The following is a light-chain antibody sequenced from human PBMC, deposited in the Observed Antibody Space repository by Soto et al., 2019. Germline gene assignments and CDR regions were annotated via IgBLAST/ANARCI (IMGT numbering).Light chain of an antibody. J-gene: IGKJ1*01. CDR1: QGISSW. V-gene: IGKV1-12*01. CDR3: QQANSFPPWP. CDR2: AAS. Sequence: DIQMTPSPSSVSASVGDRVTITCRARQGISSWVAWYQQKPGKAPKLLIYAASSLQSGGPSRFSGSGSETDFTLTISSVQPEDVATYYCQQANSFPPWPFGQGTKVEI.